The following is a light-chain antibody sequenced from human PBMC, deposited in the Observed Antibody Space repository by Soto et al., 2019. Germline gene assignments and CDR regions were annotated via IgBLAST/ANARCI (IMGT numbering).Light chain of an antibody. CDR3: QQRKT. CDR2: GAS. Sequence: EIVLTQSPGTLSLSPGERATLYCRASQSLSSLYLAWYKQKPGQPPRLLIFGASSRATSIPDRFTVSGSGTDFTLTISRLEPEDFADYPGQQRKTFGQGTKVE. J-gene: IGKJ1*01. V-gene: IGKV3D-20*02. CDR1: QSLSSLY.